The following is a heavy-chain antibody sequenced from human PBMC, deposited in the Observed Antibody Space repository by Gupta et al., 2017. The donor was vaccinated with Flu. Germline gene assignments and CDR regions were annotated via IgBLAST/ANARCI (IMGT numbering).Heavy chain of an antibody. CDR3: ARGSNSGLYYYGMDV. J-gene: IGHJ6*02. D-gene: IGHD7-27*01. V-gene: IGHV1-2*02. Sequence: QVQLVQSGAEVKKPGASVKVSCKASGYTFTGYYMHWVRQAPGQGLEWMGWINPNSGGTNYAQKFQGRVTMTRDTSISTACMELSRLRSDDTAVYYCARGSNSGLYYYGMDVWGQGTTVTVSS. CDR1: GYTFTGYY. CDR2: INPNSGGT.